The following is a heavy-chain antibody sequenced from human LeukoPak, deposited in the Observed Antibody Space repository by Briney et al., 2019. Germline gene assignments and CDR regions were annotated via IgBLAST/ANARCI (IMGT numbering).Heavy chain of an antibody. V-gene: IGHV4-59*01. J-gene: IGHJ4*02. CDR1: GGSISSYY. CDR2: IYSSGST. D-gene: IGHD3-22*01. CDR3: ARDYGGNYDSTVFDY. Sequence: PSETLSLTCTVSGGSISSYYWSWIRQPPGKGLEWIGYIYSSGSTNYNPSLKSRVTISVDTSKNQFSLKLSSVTAADTAVYYCARDYGGNYDSTVFDYWGQGTLVTVSS.